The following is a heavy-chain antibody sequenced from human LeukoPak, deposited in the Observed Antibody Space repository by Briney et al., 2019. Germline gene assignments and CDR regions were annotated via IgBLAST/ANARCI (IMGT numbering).Heavy chain of an antibody. Sequence: GGSLRLSCAASGFTFSSYGMSWVRQAPGKGLEWVSAISGSGGSTYYADSVKGRFTISRDNSKNTLYLQMNSLRAEDTAVYYCASRSTYYYDYDAFDIWGQGTMVTVSS. V-gene: IGHV3-23*01. D-gene: IGHD3-22*01. CDR3: ASRSTYYYDYDAFDI. CDR1: GFTFSSYG. CDR2: ISGSGGST. J-gene: IGHJ3*02.